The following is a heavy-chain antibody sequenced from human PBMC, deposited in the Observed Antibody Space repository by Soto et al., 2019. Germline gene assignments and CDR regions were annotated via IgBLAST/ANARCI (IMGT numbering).Heavy chain of an antibody. D-gene: IGHD2-2*01. CDR1: GGSINYNSYH. Sequence: AETLSLTCSVSGGSINYNSYHWGWIRQPPGQGLEWIGSIFYTGTTFYNPSLESRVTMSVDTSKNSFSLHLTSVTAADTAVYFCARLVVVAPVANVWGQGTLVTVSS. J-gene: IGHJ4*02. CDR2: IFYTGTT. CDR3: ARLVVVAPVANV. V-gene: IGHV4-39*02.